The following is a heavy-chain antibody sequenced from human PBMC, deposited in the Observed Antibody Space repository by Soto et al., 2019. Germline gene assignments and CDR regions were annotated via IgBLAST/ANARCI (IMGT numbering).Heavy chain of an antibody. D-gene: IGHD5-12*01. V-gene: IGHV3-30*18. J-gene: IGHJ4*02. CDR2: ISYDGSNK. CDR1: GFTFSSYG. Sequence: GGSLRLSCAASGFTFSSYGMHWVRQAPGKGLEWVAVISYDGSNKYYADSVKGRFTISRDNSKNTLYLQMNSLRAEDTAVYYCAKVSSGYDFWGLIDYWGQGTLVTVSS. CDR3: AKVSSGYDFWGLIDY.